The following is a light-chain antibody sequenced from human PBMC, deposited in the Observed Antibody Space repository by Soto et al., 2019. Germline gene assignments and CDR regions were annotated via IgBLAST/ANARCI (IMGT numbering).Light chain of an antibody. CDR1: SGDVGGYNY. CDR3: SSYTSSSTLSV. V-gene: IGLV2-14*01. CDR2: DVS. Sequence: QSVLTQPASGTGSPVGWSSITYTRTSGDVGGYNYVSWYQQHPGKAPKLMIYDVSNRPSGVSNRFSGSKSGNTTSLTISGLKAEDEADYYCSSYTSSSTLSVFGTGTKVTXL. J-gene: IGLJ1*01.